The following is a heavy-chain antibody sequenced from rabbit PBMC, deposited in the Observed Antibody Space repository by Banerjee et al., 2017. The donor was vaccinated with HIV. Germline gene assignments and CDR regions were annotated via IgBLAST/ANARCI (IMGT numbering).Heavy chain of an antibody. J-gene: IGHJ4*01. Sequence: QEQLVESGGGLVTLGGSLKLSCKASGIDFSTYGISWVRQAPGKGLEWIAYIYPDYGTTDYASWVNGRFTISLDNAQNTVFLRVTGLTAADTATYFCARDGYTFGCAGYAYFNLWGQGTLVTVS. CDR1: GIDFSTYG. CDR3: ARDGYTFGCAGYAYFNL. V-gene: IGHV1S47*01. D-gene: IGHD6-1*01. CDR2: IYPDYGTT.